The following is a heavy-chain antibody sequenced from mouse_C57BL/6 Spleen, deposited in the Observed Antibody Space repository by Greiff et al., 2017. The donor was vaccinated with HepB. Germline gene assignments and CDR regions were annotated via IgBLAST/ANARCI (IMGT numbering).Heavy chain of an antibody. CDR2: IYPGSGST. J-gene: IGHJ2*01. CDR1: GYTFTSYW. Sequence: QVQLQQPGAELVKPGASVKMSCKASGYTFTSYWITWVKQRPGHGLEWIGDIYPGSGSTNYNEKFKSKATLTVDTSSSTAYMQLSSLTSEDSAVYYCARGTTVVEGYFDYWGQGTTLTVSS. V-gene: IGHV1-55*01. D-gene: IGHD1-1*01. CDR3: ARGTTVVEGYFDY.